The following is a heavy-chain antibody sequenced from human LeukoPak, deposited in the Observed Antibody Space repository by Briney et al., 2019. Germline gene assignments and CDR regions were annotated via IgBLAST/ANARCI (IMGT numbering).Heavy chain of an antibody. Sequence: PGGSLRLSCAASGFTFSSYWMNWVRQAPGKGLEWVSSISISGSTIYYADSVKGRFTISRDNAKNSLYLQMNSLRAEDTAVYYCARSSDSSSLQYFQHWGQGTLVTVSS. V-gene: IGHV3-48*04. CDR1: GFTFSSYW. J-gene: IGHJ1*01. CDR2: ISISGSTI. CDR3: ARSSDSSSLQYFQH. D-gene: IGHD6-6*01.